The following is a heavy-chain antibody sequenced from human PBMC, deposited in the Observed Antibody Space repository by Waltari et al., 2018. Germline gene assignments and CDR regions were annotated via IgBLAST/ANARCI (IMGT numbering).Heavy chain of an antibody. J-gene: IGHJ4*02. D-gene: IGHD1-1*01. V-gene: IGHV4-39*01. Sequence: QLQLQESGPGLVKPSATLSLTCPVPGGSIRTPTYSWGWLRQPPGKGLEWIGSIYYSGNTYYNPSLKSRVTISVDTSKNQFSLKLSSVTAADTAVYYCASHGTMTNLGHYWGQGTLVTVSS. CDR3: ASHGTMTNLGHY. CDR1: GGSIRTPTYS. CDR2: IYYSGNT.